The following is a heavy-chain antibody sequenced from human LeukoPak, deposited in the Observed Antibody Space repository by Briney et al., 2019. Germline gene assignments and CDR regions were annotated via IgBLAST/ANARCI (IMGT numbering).Heavy chain of an antibody. Sequence: GGSLRLSCAASGLTVSSNYMSWVRQAPGKGLEWVSLIYSGSSTYYADSVKGRFTISRDKSENTLYLQMSSLRVEDTAVYYCAMGAIVATIDYWGQGTLVTVSS. D-gene: IGHD5-12*01. CDR3: AMGAIVATIDY. CDR2: IYSGSST. J-gene: IGHJ4*02. CDR1: GLTVSSNY. V-gene: IGHV3-66*01.